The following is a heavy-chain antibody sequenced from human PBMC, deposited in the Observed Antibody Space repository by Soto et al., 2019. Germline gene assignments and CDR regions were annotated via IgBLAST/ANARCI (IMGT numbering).Heavy chain of an antibody. V-gene: IGHV3-7*01. CDR2: IKQDGSEK. CDR3: ARVGGRPLRFLEWSAHPNGYYYYYYYMDV. D-gene: IGHD3-3*01. J-gene: IGHJ6*03. Sequence: GGSLRLSCAASGFTFSSYWMSWVRQAPGKGLEWVANIKQDGSEKYYVDSVKGRFTISRDNAKNSLYLQMNSLRAEDTAVYYCARVGGRPLRFLEWSAHPNGYYYYYYYMDVWGKGTTVTVSS. CDR1: GFTFSSYW.